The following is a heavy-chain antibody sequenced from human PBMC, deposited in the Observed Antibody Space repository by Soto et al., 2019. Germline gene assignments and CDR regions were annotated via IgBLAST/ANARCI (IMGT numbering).Heavy chain of an antibody. CDR2: ISAYNGNT. CDR1: GYTFTSYG. CDR3: ARDTIFGLVTPNYYYYGMDV. Sequence: GASVKVSCKASGYTFTSYGISWVRQAPGQGLEWMGWISAYNGNTNYAQKLQGRVTMTTDTSTSTAYMELRSLRSDDTAVYYCARDTIFGLVTPNYYYYGMDVWGQGTTVTVSS. J-gene: IGHJ6*02. V-gene: IGHV1-18*04. D-gene: IGHD3-3*01.